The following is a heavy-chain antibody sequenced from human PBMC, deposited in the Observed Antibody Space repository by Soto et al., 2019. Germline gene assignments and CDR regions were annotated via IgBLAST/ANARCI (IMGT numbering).Heavy chain of an antibody. J-gene: IGHJ5*02. CDR2: TAYTGNT. D-gene: IGHD1-26*01. CDR1: GGSITSYH. V-gene: IGHV4-59*01. Sequence: SETLSLTCVVSGGSITSYHWSWIRHFPGKGLEWTAYTAYTGNTNYNPSLKSRGTISMDTSKNQLSLKLTSVTAADTAVYYCASYLKPGFHHYFDLCGQVMLDTVTS. CDR3: ASYLKPGFHHYFDL.